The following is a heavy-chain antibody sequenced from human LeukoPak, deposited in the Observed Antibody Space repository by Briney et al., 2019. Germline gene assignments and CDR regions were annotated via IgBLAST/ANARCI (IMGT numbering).Heavy chain of an antibody. CDR3: ARAGSNYDSSGYPTYYYYGMDV. CDR2: IYYSGST. Sequence: PSETLSLTCTVSGGSISRYYWSWIRQPPGKGLERIGYIYYSGSTNYNPSLKSRVTISVDTSKNQFSLKLSSVTAADTAVYYCARAGSNYDSSGYPTYYYYGMDVWGQGTTVTVSS. V-gene: IGHV4-59*01. J-gene: IGHJ6*02. D-gene: IGHD3-22*01. CDR1: GGSISRYY.